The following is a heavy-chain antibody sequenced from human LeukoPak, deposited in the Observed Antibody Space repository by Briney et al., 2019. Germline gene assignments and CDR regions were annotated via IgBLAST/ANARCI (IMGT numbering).Heavy chain of an antibody. CDR2: ISGSGGGT. CDR3: ARVVSTSLYYYGMDV. J-gene: IGHJ6*02. D-gene: IGHD2-2*01. Sequence: GGSLRLSCAASGFTFSSYAMSWVRQAPGKGLEWVSAISGSGGGTYYADSVKGRFTISRDNSKNTLYLQMNSLRAEDTAVYYCARVVSTSLYYYGMDVWGQGTTVTVSS. CDR1: GFTFSSYA. V-gene: IGHV3-23*01.